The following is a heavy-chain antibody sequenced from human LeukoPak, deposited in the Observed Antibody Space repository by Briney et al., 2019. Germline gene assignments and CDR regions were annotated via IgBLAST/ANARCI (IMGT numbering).Heavy chain of an antibody. CDR1: GGSISSYY. V-gene: IGHV4-59*12. D-gene: IGHD3-3*01. J-gene: IGHJ4*02. CDR3: ARGGYYDFWSGYYRPFDY. CDR2: IYYSGST. Sequence: SETLSLTCTVSGGSISSYYWSWVRQPPGKGLEWIGYIYYSGSTNYNPSLKSRVTISVDTSKNQFSLKLSSVTAADTAVYYCARGGYYDFWSGYYRPFDYWGQGTLVTVSS.